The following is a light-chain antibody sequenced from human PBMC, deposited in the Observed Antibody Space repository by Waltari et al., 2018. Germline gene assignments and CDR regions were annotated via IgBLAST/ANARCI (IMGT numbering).Light chain of an antibody. J-gene: IGLJ1*01. CDR2: KDS. CDR1: ALPNQF. Sequence: SYELTQPPSVSVSPGQTAKITCSGDALPNQFAYWFQQKPGQAPVLIIYKDSRRPSGIPERFSGSNSGTTVTLTITGVQAEDEADDYCESADNSGAYVFGGGTKVSVL. CDR3: ESADNSGAYV. V-gene: IGLV3-25*03.